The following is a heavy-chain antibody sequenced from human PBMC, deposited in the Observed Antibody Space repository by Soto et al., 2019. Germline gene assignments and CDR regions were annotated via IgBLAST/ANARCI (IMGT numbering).Heavy chain of an antibody. CDR2: IYYSGST. D-gene: IGHD3-10*01. V-gene: IGHV4-61*01. Sequence: SETLSLTCTVSGGSVSSGSYYWSWIRQPPGKGLEWIGYIYYSGSTNYNPSLKSRVTISVDTSKNQFSLKLSSVTAADTAVYYCARGIITMVRGVIDWFDPWGQGTLVTV. CDR3: ARGIITMVRGVIDWFDP. J-gene: IGHJ5*02. CDR1: GGSVSSGSYY.